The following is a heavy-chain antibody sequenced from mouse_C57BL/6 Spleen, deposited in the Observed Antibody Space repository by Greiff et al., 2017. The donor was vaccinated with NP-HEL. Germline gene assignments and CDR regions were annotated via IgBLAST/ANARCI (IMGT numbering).Heavy chain of an antibody. CDR3: AYDYDGFAY. Sequence: VQLQQSGPELVKPGASVKISCKASGYAFSSSWLNWVKQRPGKGLEWIGRLYPGDGDTNYNGKFKGKATLTADKSSSTAYMQLSRLTSEDSAVYFCAYDYDGFAYWGQGTLVTVSA. CDR1: GYAFSSSW. CDR2: LYPGDGDT. D-gene: IGHD2-4*01. J-gene: IGHJ3*01. V-gene: IGHV1-82*01.